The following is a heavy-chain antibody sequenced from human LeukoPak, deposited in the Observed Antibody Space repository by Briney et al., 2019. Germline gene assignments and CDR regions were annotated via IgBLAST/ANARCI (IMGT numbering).Heavy chain of an antibody. CDR1: GDSLSGYY. D-gene: IGHD6-19*01. CDR2: INYSGFT. Sequence: SETLSLTCTVSGDSLSGYYWSWIRQPPGKGLGWIGYINYSGFTKYNPSVKSRITLSVDTPKNQFSLNLTSVTAADTAIYYCARHVKIPVAGFDYWGQGTPVTVSS. J-gene: IGHJ4*02. V-gene: IGHV4-59*08. CDR3: ARHVKIPVAGFDY.